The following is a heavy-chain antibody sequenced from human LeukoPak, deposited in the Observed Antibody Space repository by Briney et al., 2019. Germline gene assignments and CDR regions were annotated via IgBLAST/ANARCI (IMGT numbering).Heavy chain of an antibody. CDR3: ARDGGPRGWFDP. D-gene: IGHD3-16*01. CDR1: GGSLSGFY. V-gene: IGHV4-59*01. CDR2: IYNTEST. Sequence: PSETLSPTCTVSGGSLSGFYWNSIRQPPGKGLEWIGYIYNTESTTYYPSLKSRVTLSVDTSKNQYYLTVNSVTTADTAVYYCARDGGPRGWFDPWGQGTLVTVSS. J-gene: IGHJ5*02.